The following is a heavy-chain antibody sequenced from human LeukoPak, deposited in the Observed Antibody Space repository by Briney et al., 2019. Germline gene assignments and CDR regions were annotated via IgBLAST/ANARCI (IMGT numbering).Heavy chain of an antibody. V-gene: IGHV3-53*01. CDR1: GFSVSNSY. D-gene: IGHD3-10*01. CDR2: FYSGGST. Sequence: GGSLRLSCAASGFSVSNSYMSWVRQAPGKGLEWVSVFYSGGSTYFADPVKGRFTISRDNSKNTLDLQMNSLRGEDTAVYYCARVRGVRGALDVWGQGTTVTVSS. J-gene: IGHJ6*02. CDR3: ARVRGVRGALDV.